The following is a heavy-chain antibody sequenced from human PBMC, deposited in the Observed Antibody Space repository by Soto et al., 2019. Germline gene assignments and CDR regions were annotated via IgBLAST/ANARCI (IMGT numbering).Heavy chain of an antibody. CDR1: GYSISSGYY. J-gene: IGHJ5*02. V-gene: IGHV4-38-2*01. Sequence: VTLSLTCAVSGYSISSGYYWGWIRQPPGKGLEWIGSIYHSGSTYYNPSLKSRVTISVDTSKNQFSLKLSSVTAADTAVYYCARQPRLQYDFWSGYRYLDRYNWFDTWGQGTLVTVSS. CDR3: ARQPRLQYDFWSGYRYLDRYNWFDT. D-gene: IGHD3-3*01. CDR2: IYHSGST.